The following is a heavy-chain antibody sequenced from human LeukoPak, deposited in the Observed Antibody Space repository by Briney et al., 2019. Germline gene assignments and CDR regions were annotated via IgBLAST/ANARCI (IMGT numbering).Heavy chain of an antibody. D-gene: IGHD2/OR15-2a*01. CDR2: INPNSGGT. Sequence: GASVKVSCKASGYTFTGYYMHWVRQAPGQGLEWMGWINPNSGGTNYAQKFQGRVTMTRDTSISTAYMELSRLRSDDTAVYYCARNYLGSSPYFDYWGQGTLVTVSS. J-gene: IGHJ4*02. CDR1: GYTFTGYY. CDR3: ARNYLGSSPYFDY. V-gene: IGHV1-2*02.